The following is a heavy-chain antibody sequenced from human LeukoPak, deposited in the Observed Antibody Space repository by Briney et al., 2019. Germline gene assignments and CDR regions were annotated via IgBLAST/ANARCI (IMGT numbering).Heavy chain of an antibody. CDR3: ATYTHWVAGDV. Sequence: GGSLRLSCAASGFTFSNYSMNWVRQAPGKGLEWVANMNQDGSEKDYVDSVKGRFTISRDNARNSLFLQMSSLRAEDTAVYYCATYTHWVAGDVWGQGTTVTVSS. CDR2: MNQDGSEK. J-gene: IGHJ6*02. CDR1: GFTFSNYS. V-gene: IGHV3-7*01. D-gene: IGHD3-16*01.